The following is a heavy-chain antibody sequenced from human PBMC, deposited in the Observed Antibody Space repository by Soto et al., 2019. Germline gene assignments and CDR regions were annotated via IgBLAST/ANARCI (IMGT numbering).Heavy chain of an antibody. J-gene: IGHJ4*02. CDR3: ARGDGDTLDY. Sequence: QVQLVQSGAEVKKPGASVKVSCKASGYTFTHYGITWVRQAPGQGLEWTGWINAYVGETKSAQKYQGRSTGTMDTCTNTAYLELRSLRSDDTAVYYCARGDGDTLDYWGQGTLVRVSA. CDR2: INAYVGET. V-gene: IGHV1-18*01. CDR1: GYTFTHYG.